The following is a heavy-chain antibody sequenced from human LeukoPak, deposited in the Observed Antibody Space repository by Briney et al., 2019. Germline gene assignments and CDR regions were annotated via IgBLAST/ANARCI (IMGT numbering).Heavy chain of an antibody. V-gene: IGHV4-59*01. D-gene: IGHD1-26*01. Sequence: SETLSLTCTVSGGSISSYYWSWIRQPPGKGLEWIGYIYYSGSTNYNPSLKSRVTISVDTSKNQFSLKLRSVTAADTAAYYCARAAATTTSFDYWGQGTLVTVSS. CDR1: GGSISSYY. CDR2: IYYSGST. CDR3: ARAAATTTSFDY. J-gene: IGHJ4*02.